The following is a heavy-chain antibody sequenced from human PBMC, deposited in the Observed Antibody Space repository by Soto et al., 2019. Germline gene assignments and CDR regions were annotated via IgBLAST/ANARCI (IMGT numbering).Heavy chain of an antibody. J-gene: IGHJ6*02. CDR1: GYSFTAYY. D-gene: IGHD4-17*01. V-gene: IGHV1-2*02. Sequence: ASVNVSCKASGYSFTAYYMHWLRQAPGQGLAWMGWINPDSGGTNYAQKFQGRVTMTRDSSITTAYMELTGLRSDDTAVYYCARDQMTTVTINDYYGMDVWGQGTTVTVSS. CDR2: INPDSGGT. CDR3: ARDQMTTVTINDYYGMDV.